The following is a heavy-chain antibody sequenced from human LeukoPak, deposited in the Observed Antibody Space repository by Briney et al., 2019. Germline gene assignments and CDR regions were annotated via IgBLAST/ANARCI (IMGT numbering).Heavy chain of an antibody. J-gene: IGHJ3*02. CDR2: ISYDGSNK. CDR1: GFTFSSYG. Sequence: GGSLRLSCAASGFTFSSYGMHWVRQAPGKGLEWVAVISYDGSNKYYADSVKGRFTISRDNSKNTLYLQMNSLRAEDTAVYYCAREGGEWELLHDAFDIWGQGTMVTVSS. CDR3: AREGGEWELLHDAFDI. V-gene: IGHV3-30*03. D-gene: IGHD1-26*01.